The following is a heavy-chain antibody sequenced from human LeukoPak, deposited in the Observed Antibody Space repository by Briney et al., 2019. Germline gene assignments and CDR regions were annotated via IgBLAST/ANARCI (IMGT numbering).Heavy chain of an antibody. CDR3: AGGYSSSSPYYYYYYYMDV. CDR2: IYYSGST. V-gene: IGHV4-59*01. J-gene: IGHJ6*03. D-gene: IGHD6-6*01. CDR1: GGSISSYY. Sequence: KPSETLSLTCTVSGGSISSYYWSWIRQPPGKGLEWIGYIYYSGSTNYNPSLKSRVTISVDTSKKQFSLKLSSVTAADTAVYYCAGGYSSSSPYYYYYYYMDVWGKGTTVTVSS.